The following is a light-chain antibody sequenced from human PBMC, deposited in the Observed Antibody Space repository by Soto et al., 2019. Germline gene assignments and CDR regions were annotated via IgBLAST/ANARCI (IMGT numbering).Light chain of an antibody. CDR3: QVWDSSSDHVV. J-gene: IGLJ7*01. V-gene: IGLV3-21*02. CDR2: DDS. Sequence: SYELTQPPSVSVAPGQTARITCGGNNIGGKSVHWHQQKPGQAPVLVVHDDSDRPSGIPERFSGSNSGNTATLTISRVEAADEADYYCQVWDSSSDHVVFGGGTQLTVL. CDR1: NIGGKS.